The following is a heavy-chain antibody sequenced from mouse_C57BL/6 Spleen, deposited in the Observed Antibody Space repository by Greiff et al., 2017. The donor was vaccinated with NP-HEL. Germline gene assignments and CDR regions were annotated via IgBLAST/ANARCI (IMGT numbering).Heavy chain of an antibody. CDR2: ISDGGSYT. Sequence: EVKLMESGGGLVKPGGSLKLSCAASGFTFSSYAMSWVRQTPEKRLEWVATISDGGSYTYYPDNVKGRFTISRDNAKNNLYLQMSHLKSEDTAMYYCARVYYGSRNWYFDVWGTGTTVTVSS. CDR1: GFTFSSYA. J-gene: IGHJ1*03. D-gene: IGHD1-1*01. V-gene: IGHV5-4*03. CDR3: ARVYYGSRNWYFDV.